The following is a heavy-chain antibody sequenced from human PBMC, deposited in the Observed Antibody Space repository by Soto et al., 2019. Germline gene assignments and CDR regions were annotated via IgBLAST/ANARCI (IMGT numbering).Heavy chain of an antibody. J-gene: IGHJ6*02. CDR3: ARGDSTDCSNGVCSFFYNHDMDV. CDR2: INPKSGGT. Sequence: ASVKVSCKASGYSFIDYHIHWVRQAPGQGLEWLGRINPKSGGTSTAQKFQGWVTMTTDTSISTASMELTRLTSDDTAIYYCARGDSTDCSNGVCSFFYNHDMDVWGQGTTVTVSS. V-gene: IGHV1-2*04. CDR1: GYSFIDYH. D-gene: IGHD2-8*01.